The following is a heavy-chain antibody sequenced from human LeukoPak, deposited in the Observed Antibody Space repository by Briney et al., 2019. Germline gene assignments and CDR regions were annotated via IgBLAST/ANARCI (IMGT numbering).Heavy chain of an antibody. D-gene: IGHD3-16*01. CDR1: GGSISSYY. Sequence: SETLSLTCTVSGGSISSYYWNWIRQPPGKGLEWIGYISDSGNSNYNPSLKSRLNMSVDTSKNEFSLKLSSVTAADTAVYYCARDSPAPGLGEFDPWGQGSLVTVSS. CDR2: ISDSGNS. J-gene: IGHJ5*02. CDR3: ARDSPAPGLGEFDP. V-gene: IGHV4-59*01.